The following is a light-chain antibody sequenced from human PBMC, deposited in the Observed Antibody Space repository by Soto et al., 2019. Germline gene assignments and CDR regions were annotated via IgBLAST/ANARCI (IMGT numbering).Light chain of an antibody. J-gene: IGKJ2*01. CDR2: GAS. Sequence: ETGVTQSPATLSVSPEEGATLSCRASQSVGSNLAWYQQRPGQAPRLLIYGASTRATGIPARFSGSGSGTEFTLTISGLQSEDFAVYYCQQYNNWPPHTFGQGTKLEIK. CDR3: QQYNNWPPHT. CDR1: QSVGSN. V-gene: IGKV3-15*01.